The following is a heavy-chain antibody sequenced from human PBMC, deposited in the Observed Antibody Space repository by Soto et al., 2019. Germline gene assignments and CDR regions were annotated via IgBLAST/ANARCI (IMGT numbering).Heavy chain of an antibody. CDR1: VGSISSGGYY. V-gene: IGHV4-31*03. CDR3: ARVPRYSYSGSYYFDY. D-gene: IGHD1-26*01. Sequence: NPSETLSLTCTVSVGSISSGGYYWSWIRQHPGKGLEWIGYIYYSGSTYHNPSLKSRVTISVDTSKNQFSLKLSSVTAADTAVYYCARVPRYSYSGSYYFDYWGQGTLVTVSS. CDR2: IYYSGST. J-gene: IGHJ4*02.